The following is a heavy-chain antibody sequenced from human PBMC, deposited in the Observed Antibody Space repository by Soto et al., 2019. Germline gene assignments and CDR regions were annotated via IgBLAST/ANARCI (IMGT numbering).Heavy chain of an antibody. CDR3: ARLRWEDIVVVPAAIHPYYYYYGMDV. V-gene: IGHV5-51*01. CDR2: IYPGDSDT. CDR1: GYSFTSYW. Sequence: EVQLVQSGAEVKKPGESLKISCKGSGYSFTSYWIGWVRQMPGKGLEWMGIIYPGDSDTRYSPSFQGQVTISADKSISTAYLQWSSLKASDTAMYYCARLRWEDIVVVPAAIHPYYYYYGMDVWGQGTTVTVSS. D-gene: IGHD2-2*01. J-gene: IGHJ6*02.